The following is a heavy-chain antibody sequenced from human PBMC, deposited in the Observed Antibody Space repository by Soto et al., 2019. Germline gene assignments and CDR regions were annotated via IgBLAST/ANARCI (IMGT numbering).Heavy chain of an antibody. CDR1: GFTFGDYA. Sequence: GGSLRLSCTASGFTFGDYAMSWFRQAPGKGLEWVGFIRSKAYGGTTEYAASVKGRFTISRDDSKSIAYLQMNSLKTEDTAVYYCTRWVTMVRAKDAFDIWGQGTMVTVSS. CDR3: TRWVTMVRAKDAFDI. CDR2: IRSKAYGGTT. V-gene: IGHV3-49*03. D-gene: IGHD3-10*01. J-gene: IGHJ3*02.